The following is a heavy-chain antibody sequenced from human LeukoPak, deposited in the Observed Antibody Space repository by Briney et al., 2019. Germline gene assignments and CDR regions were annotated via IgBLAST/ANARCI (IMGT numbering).Heavy chain of an antibody. J-gene: IGHJ4*02. D-gene: IGHD3-22*01. CDR2: INHSGST. Sequence: PSETLSLTCAVYGGSFSGYYWSWIRQPPGKGLEWIGEINHSGSTNYNPSLKSRVTISVDTSKNQFSLKLSSVTAADTAVYYCGYYYDSSGYYSEYWGQGTLVTVSS. CDR3: GYYYDSSGYYSEY. V-gene: IGHV4-34*01. CDR1: GGSFSGYY.